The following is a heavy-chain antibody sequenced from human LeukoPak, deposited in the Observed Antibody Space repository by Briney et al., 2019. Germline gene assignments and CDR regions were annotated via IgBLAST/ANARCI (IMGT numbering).Heavy chain of an antibody. CDR2: ISKSGGNI. CDR3: ARSLYYGDDDNYFDY. V-gene: IGHV3-48*03. J-gene: IGHJ4*02. Sequence: PGGSLRLSCAASGFTFSSYEMNWVRQAPGKGLEWVSYISKSGGNIYYGDSVKGRFRISRDNAKNSLYLQMNSLRAEDTAVYYCARSLYYGDDDNYFDYWGQGTLVTVSS. D-gene: IGHD3-3*01. CDR1: GFTFSSYE.